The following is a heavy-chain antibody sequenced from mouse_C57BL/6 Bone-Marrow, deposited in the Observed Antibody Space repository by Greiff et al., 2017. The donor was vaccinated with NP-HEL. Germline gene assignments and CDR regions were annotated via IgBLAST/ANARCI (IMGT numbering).Heavy chain of an antibody. D-gene: IGHD1-1*01. CDR2: IHPNSGST. CDR3: ARGGLYYYGSSFRVDY. V-gene: IGHV1-64*01. CDR1: GYTFTSYW. Sequence: QVQLQQPGAELVKPGASVKLSCKASGYTFTSYWMHWVKQRPGQGLEWIGMIHPNSGSTNYNEKFKSKATLTVDKSSSTAYMQLSSLTSEDSAVHYCARGGLYYYGSSFRVDYWGQGTSVTVSS. J-gene: IGHJ4*01.